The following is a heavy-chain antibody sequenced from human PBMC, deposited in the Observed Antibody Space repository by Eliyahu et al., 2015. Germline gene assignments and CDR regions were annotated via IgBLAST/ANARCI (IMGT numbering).Heavy chain of an antibody. D-gene: IGHD4-23*01. CDR3: TTDLAYGGDDAFDI. CDR1: GFTFXNAW. CDR2: IKSKTDGGTT. J-gene: IGHJ3*02. V-gene: IGHV3-15*01. Sequence: EVQLVESGGGLVKPGGSLRLSCAASGFTFXNAWMSWVRQAPGKGLGWVGRIKSKTDGGTTDYAAPVKGRFTISRDDSKNTLYLQMNSLKTEDTAVYYCTTDLAYGGDDAFDIWGQGTMVTVSS.